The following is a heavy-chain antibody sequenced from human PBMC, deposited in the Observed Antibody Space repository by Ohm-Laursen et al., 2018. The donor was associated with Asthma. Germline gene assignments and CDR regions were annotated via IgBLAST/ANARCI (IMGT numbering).Heavy chain of an antibody. Sequence: SLRLSCTASGFTFRSYAMHWVRQAPGKGLVWVARIKSDSSSISYEESVKGRFTVSRDNAKNTLYLQMNSLRTEDTAVYYCAVLGRITNAYWGQGTLVTVSS. J-gene: IGHJ4*02. CDR1: GFTFRSYA. D-gene: IGHD2/OR15-2a*01. CDR3: AVLGRITNAY. V-gene: IGHV3-74*01. CDR2: IKSDSSSI.